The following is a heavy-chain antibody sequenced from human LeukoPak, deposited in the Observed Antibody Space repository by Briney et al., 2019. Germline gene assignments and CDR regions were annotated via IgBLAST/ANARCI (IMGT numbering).Heavy chain of an antibody. CDR1: GFTFSSDA. D-gene: IGHD3-9*01. V-gene: IGHV3-23*01. CDR2: ISGSGTHT. J-gene: IGHJ4*02. CDR3: AKPATYYDISTGYDF. Sequence: GGSVRLSCAASGFTFSSDAMSWVRQAPGKGLEWVSGISGSGTHTYYADSVKGRFTISRDNSKNTLYLQMNSLRANDTAVYYCAKPATYYDISTGYDFWGQGILVTVSS.